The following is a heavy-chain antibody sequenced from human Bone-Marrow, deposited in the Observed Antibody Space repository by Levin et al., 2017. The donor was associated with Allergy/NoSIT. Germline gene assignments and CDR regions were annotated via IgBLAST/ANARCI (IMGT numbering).Heavy chain of an antibody. CDR2: ISDDGSHK. V-gene: IGHV3-30-3*01. CDR1: GFYFGGYA. Sequence: GESLKISCKASGFYFGGYAMHWVRQAPGRGLEWLTTISDDGSHKYAADSVKGRFTISRDNDMDTLFLEMSRLKPEDTAVYYCAKVEAAGPFDPWGQGTLVTVSS. J-gene: IGHJ5*02. D-gene: IGHD6-13*01. CDR3: AKVEAAGPFDP.